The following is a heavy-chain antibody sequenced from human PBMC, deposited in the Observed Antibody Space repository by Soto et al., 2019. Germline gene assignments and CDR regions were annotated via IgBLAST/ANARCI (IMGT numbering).Heavy chain of an antibody. V-gene: IGHV4-59*01. CDR2: IYYSGST. D-gene: IGHD2-2*01. J-gene: IGHJ6*03. Sequence: SETLSLTCTVSGGSISSYYWSWIRQPPGKGLEWIGYIYYSGSTNYNPSLKSRVTISVDTSKNQFSLKLSSVTAADTAVYYCARGGRTSRAKHYYYYMDVWGKGTTVTVSS. CDR1: GGSISSYY. CDR3: ARGGRTSRAKHYYYYMDV.